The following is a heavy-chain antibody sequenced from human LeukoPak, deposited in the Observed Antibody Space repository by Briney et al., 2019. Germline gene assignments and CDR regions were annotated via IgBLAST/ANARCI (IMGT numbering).Heavy chain of an antibody. D-gene: IGHD1-7*01. CDR3: VRDRFNWNYDYYYYGMDV. Sequence: GGSLRLSCAASGFTFSTYWMHWVRQAPGKGLVWVSRINSDGRITSYADSVKGRFPISRDNAKNTLYLQMNSLRAEDTAVYYCVRDRFNWNYDYYYYGMDVWGQGTTVTVSS. J-gene: IGHJ6*02. CDR1: GFTFSTYW. CDR2: INSDGRIT. V-gene: IGHV3-74*01.